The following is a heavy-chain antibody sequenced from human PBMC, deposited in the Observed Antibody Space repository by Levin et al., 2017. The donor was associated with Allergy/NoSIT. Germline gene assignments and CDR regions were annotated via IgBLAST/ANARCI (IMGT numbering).Heavy chain of an antibody. D-gene: IGHD4-17*01. CDR1: GFTFGQYS. V-gene: IGHV3-30*18. J-gene: IGHJ4*02. Sequence: PGGSLRLSCEASGFTFGQYSMHWVRQAPGKGLDWVAVISSDGTNEAYADSVKGRFTISRDNSKNTLYLQMNSLRAEDTAVFYCAKDASAFGDYVFDYWGQGTLVTVSS. CDR2: ISSDGTNE. CDR3: AKDASAFGDYVFDY.